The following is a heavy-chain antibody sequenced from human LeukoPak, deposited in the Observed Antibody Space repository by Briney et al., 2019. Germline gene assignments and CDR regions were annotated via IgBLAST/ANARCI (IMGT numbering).Heavy chain of an antibody. CDR1: GGSMSGARYY. J-gene: IGHJ4*02. V-gene: IGHV4-39*01. D-gene: IGHD3-10*01. CDR3: ARLTHDGSGSYPDY. CDR2: VYYNGNT. Sequence: SETLSLTCTVSGGSMSGARYYWGWIRQPPGKGLEWIGSVYYNGNTYYNPSLMNPVTMSIDTSKNQFSLNLRSVTAADTAIYFCARLTHDGSGSYPDYWGQGTLVTVSS.